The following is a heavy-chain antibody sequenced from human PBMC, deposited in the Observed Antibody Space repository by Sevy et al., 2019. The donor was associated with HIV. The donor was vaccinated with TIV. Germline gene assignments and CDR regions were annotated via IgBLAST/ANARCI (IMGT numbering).Heavy chain of an antibody. D-gene: IGHD2-15*01. CDR2: IYFSGST. V-gene: IGHV4-39*01. Sequence: SETLSLTCSASGGSIRSSNYCWAWIRQPPGKGLEWVGSIYFSGSTYYNPSLKSRVTMSVDTSTTHFSLSSVTAADTAVYYCARHGGGNPEHFDFWGQGTLVTVSS. CDR3: ARHGGGNPEHFDF. CDR1: GGSIRSSNYC. J-gene: IGHJ4*02.